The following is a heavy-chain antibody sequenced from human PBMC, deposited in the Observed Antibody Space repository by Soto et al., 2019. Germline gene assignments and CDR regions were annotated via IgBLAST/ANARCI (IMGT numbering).Heavy chain of an antibody. J-gene: IGHJ3*01. CDR2: IYYDGTP. CDR1: GGSISTDSYN. CDR3: ARFFGNAFDV. Sequence: QLQLQESGPGLVKPSETLSLTCSVSGGSISTDSYNWDWIRQSPGKGLEWIGTIYYDGTPSYNPSLKSQVTISVDTSRNHFSLKVKSVTAADPAMYYCARFFGNAFDVWGQGTMVKVSS. D-gene: IGHD3-3*01. V-gene: IGHV4-39*02.